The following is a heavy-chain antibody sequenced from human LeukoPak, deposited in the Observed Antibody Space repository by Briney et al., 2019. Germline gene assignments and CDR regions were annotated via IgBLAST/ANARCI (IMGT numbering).Heavy chain of an antibody. V-gene: IGHV4-4*07. J-gene: IGHJ4*02. CDR2: IYNSGST. CDR1: GGFISSDY. CDR3: AREGYSYGYRYFFDF. D-gene: IGHD5-18*01. Sequence: PSETLSLTCTVSGGFISSDYWSWIRQPAGKGLEWIGHIYNSGSTNYNPSLKSRVTMSVDTSKNQFSLKLSSVTAADTAMYYCAREGYSYGYRYFFDFWGQGTLVTVSS.